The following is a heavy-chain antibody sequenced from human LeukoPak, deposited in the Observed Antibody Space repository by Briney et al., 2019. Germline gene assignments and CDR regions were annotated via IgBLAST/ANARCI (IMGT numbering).Heavy chain of an antibody. V-gene: IGHV3-7*01. CDR1: GFTFSNYW. CDR3: AKYGRGLLD. J-gene: IGHJ4*02. D-gene: IGHD4-17*01. Sequence: GGSLRLSCAASGFTFSNYWMSWVRQAPGKGLECVANIKQDGSEKNYVDSVKGRFTTSRDNAKNSLYLQMNSLRAEDTAVYYCAKYGRGLLDWGQGTLVTVSS. CDR2: IKQDGSEK.